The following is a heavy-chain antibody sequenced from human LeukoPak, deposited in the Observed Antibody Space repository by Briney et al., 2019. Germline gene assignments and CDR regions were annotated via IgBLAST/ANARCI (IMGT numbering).Heavy chain of an antibody. J-gene: IGHJ4*02. CDR1: NYSISSGYY. CDR2: IYHSGST. V-gene: IGHV4-38-2*02. D-gene: IGHD4-17*01. CDR3: AREDSDTVTFDY. Sequence: SETLSLTCSVSNYSISSGYYWGWIRQPPGKGLEWIGNIYHSGSTYYNPSLKSRLTISVDTSKNQFSLKLSSVTAADTAVYYRAREDSDTVTFDYWGQGTLVTVSS.